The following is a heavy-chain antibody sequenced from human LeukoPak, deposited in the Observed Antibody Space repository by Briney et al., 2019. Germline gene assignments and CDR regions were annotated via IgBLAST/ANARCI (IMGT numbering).Heavy chain of an antibody. V-gene: IGHV5-51*01. CDR3: ARGPRWYFDL. CDR1: GYSVTSSW. Sequence: GESLKISCRASGYSVTSSWIAWVRRMPGKGLEWMGIIYPGDSDTRYSPSFQGQVTISADKSISTAFLQWSSLKASDTAMYYCARGPRWYFDLWGRGTLVTVSS. J-gene: IGHJ2*01. CDR2: IYPGDSDT.